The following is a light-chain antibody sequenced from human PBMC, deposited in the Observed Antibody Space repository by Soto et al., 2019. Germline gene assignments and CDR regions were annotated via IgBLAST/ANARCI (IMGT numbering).Light chain of an antibody. CDR1: SSDVGGYDY. CDR2: DVS. Sequence: QSALTQPASVSGSPGQSITISCTGTSSDVGGYDYVSWYQQHPGKVPKLMIYDVSSRPSGVSNRFSGANSGNTASLTISGLQAEDEADYYCSSYASSSTLVFGGGTKLNVL. J-gene: IGLJ2*01. CDR3: SSYASSSTLV. V-gene: IGLV2-14*01.